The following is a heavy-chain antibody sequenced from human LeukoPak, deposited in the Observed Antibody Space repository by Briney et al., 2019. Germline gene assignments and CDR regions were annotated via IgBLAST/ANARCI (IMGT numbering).Heavy chain of an antibody. CDR1: GGSFSGYY. Sequence: PSETLSLTCAVYGGSFSGYYWSWIRQPPGKGLEWIGEINHSGSTNYNPSLKSRVTISVDTSKNQFSLKLSSVTAADTAVYYCARGKRPPRRITMVRGVRKDNWFDPWGQGTLVTVSS. CDR2: INHSGST. D-gene: IGHD3-10*01. J-gene: IGHJ5*02. V-gene: IGHV4-34*01. CDR3: ARGKRPPRRITMVRGVRKDNWFDP.